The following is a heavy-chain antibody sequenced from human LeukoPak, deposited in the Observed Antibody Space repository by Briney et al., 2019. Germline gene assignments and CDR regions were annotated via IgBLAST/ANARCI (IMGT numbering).Heavy chain of an antibody. CDR3: AKDLGQLWLESDY. J-gene: IGHJ4*02. CDR2: IKEDGSEK. V-gene: IGHV3-7*03. D-gene: IGHD5-18*01. CDR1: GYTFSSYW. Sequence: PGGSLRLSCVASGYTFSSYWMSWVRQAPGKGLEWVANIKEDGSEKQYVDSVKGRFTISRDNGKKSLYLQMNSLRAEDTAVYYCAKDLGQLWLESDYWGQGTLVTVSS.